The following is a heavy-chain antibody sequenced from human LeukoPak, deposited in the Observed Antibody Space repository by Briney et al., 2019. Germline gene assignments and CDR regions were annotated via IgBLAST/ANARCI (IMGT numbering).Heavy chain of an antibody. D-gene: IGHD3-22*01. J-gene: IGHJ4*02. CDR3: AKGGPTPRFYYYDSSGYYYFDY. V-gene: IGHV1-2*04. CDR1: GYTFTGYY. Sequence: ASVKVSCKASGYTFTGYYMHWVRQAPGQGLEWMGWINPNSGGTNYAQKFQGWVTMTRDTSISTAYMELSRLRSDDTAVYYCAKGGPTPRFYYYDSSGYYYFDYWGQGTLVTVSS. CDR2: INPNSGGT.